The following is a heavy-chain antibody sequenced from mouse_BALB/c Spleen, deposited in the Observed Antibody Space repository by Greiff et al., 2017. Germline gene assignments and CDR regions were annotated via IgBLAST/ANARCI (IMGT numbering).Heavy chain of an antibody. CDR3: ARHGEVRRYFGY. V-gene: IGHV5-6*01. CDR2: ISSGGSYT. J-gene: IGHJ2*01. D-gene: IGHD2-14*01. CDR1: GFTFSSYT. Sequence: EVHLVESGGGLVKPGGSLKLSCAASGFTFSSYTMPWVRQTPAKRLEWVATISSGGSYTYYPDSVKGRFTISRDNAKNTLYLQMSSLKSEDTAMYYCARHGEVRRYFGYWGQGTTRTVSS.